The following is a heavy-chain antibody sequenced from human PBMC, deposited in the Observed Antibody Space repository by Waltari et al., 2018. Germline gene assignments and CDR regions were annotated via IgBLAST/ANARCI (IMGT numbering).Heavy chain of an antibody. CDR1: GFIFSSHG. J-gene: IGHJ3*01. V-gene: IGHV3-30*02. CDR2: IRFDGKKI. D-gene: IGHD4-17*01. Sequence: VQLLESGGGVVQPGGSLRLSCAASGFIFSSHGMHWVRQLPGQGLGWGAVIRFDGKKIFDADSVRGRFTISRDNSNNIVFLQMNSLRPEDSGVYYCAKDGDYSLTEYDAFDVWGQGTVVTVSP. CDR3: AKDGDYSLTEYDAFDV.